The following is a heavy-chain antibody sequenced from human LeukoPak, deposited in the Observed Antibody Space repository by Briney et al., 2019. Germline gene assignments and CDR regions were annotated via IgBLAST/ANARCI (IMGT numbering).Heavy chain of an antibody. CDR1: GFTFSSYG. CDR3: AKSVVTVAPYYFDY. CDR2: ISSSSSTI. Sequence: QSGGSLRLSCAASGFTFSSYGMTWVRQAPGKGLEWVSYISSSSSTIYYADSVKGRFTISRDNAKNSLYLQLNSLRAEDTAVYYCAKSVVTVAPYYFDYWGQGTLVTVSS. D-gene: IGHD2-21*02. J-gene: IGHJ4*02. V-gene: IGHV3-48*01.